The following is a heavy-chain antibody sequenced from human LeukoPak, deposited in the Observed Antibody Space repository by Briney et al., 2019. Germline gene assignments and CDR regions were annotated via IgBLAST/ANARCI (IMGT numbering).Heavy chain of an antibody. Sequence: GGSLRLSCAASGFTFSSYSMNWARQSPGRGLEWVSAISGGGERTFYADSVKGRFTISRDNSKNMVYLQMNSLRADDTAIYYCGKDGGQYSSGPEFNPRGQGALVTVSS. CDR2: ISGGGERT. CDR1: GFTFSSYS. V-gene: IGHV3-23*01. CDR3: GKDGGQYSSGPEFNP. J-gene: IGHJ5*02. D-gene: IGHD6-19*01.